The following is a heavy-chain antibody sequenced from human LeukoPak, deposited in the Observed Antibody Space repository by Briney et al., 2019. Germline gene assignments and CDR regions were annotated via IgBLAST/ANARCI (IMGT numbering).Heavy chain of an antibody. J-gene: IGHJ4*02. V-gene: IGHV3-53*01. Sequence: GGSLRLSCAASGFTVSSNYMSWVRQAPGKGLECVSVIYSGGSTYYADSVKGRFTISRDNSKNTLYLQMNSLRAEDTAVYYCTRYPSDQYYFDYWGQGTLVTVSS. CDR1: GFTVSSNY. CDR3: TRYPSDQYYFDY. CDR2: IYSGGST.